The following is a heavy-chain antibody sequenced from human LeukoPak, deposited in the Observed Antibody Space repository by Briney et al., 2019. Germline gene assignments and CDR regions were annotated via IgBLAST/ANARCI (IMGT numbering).Heavy chain of an antibody. D-gene: IGHD5-18*01. V-gene: IGHV3-48*01. CDR2: INYNGRDM. CDR1: GFTFSTFG. CDR3: ARDLYSYGRFDY. J-gene: IGHJ4*02. Sequence: GGSLRLSCAASGFTFSTFGMSWVRQAPGKGLEWVSYINYNGRDMYYADSVKGRFTTSRDNAKDSLYPQMNTLRGEDTAVYFCARDLYSYGRFDYWGQGTLVTISS.